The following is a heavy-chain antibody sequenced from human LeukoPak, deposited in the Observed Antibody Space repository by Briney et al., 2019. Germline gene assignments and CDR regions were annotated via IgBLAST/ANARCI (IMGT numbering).Heavy chain of an antibody. Sequence: SGTLSLTCAVSGGSISSSNWWSWIRQPPGKGLEWIGYIIDTGSTNYKPSLKTRLTMSVDVSKNQISLKLSSVTAADTAVYYCARSSLTGGWFDPWGQGTLVTVSS. J-gene: IGHJ5*02. CDR2: IIDTGST. D-gene: IGHD7-27*01. CDR1: GGSISSSNW. CDR3: ARSSLTGGWFDP. V-gene: IGHV4-4*02.